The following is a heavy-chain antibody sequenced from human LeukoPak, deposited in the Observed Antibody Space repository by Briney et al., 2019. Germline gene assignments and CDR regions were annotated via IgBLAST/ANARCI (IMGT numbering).Heavy chain of an antibody. Sequence: GGSLRLSCAASGFTVSSNYMSWVRQAPGKGLEWVSVIYSGGSTYYADSVKGRFTISRDNSKNTLYLQMNSLRAEDTAVYYCARGRRSRSLLYDSIGGLLDYWGQGTLVTVSS. CDR1: GFTVSSNY. CDR3: ARGRRSRSLLYDSIGGLLDY. J-gene: IGHJ4*02. D-gene: IGHD3-22*01. CDR2: IYSGGST. V-gene: IGHV3-53*01.